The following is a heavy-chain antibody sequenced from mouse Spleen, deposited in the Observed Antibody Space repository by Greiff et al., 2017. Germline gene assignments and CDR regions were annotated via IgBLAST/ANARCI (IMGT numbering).Heavy chain of an antibody. Sequence: EVMLVESEGGLVQPGSSMKLSCTASGFTFSDYYMAWVRQVPEKGLEWVANINYDGSSTYYLDSLKSRFIISRDNAKNILYLQMSSLKSEDTATYYCARDEGIYGNPPMDYWGQGTSVTVSS. CDR2: INYDGSST. J-gene: IGHJ4*01. CDR3: ARDEGIYGNPPMDY. CDR1: GFTFSDYY. D-gene: IGHD2-1*01. V-gene: IGHV5-16*01.